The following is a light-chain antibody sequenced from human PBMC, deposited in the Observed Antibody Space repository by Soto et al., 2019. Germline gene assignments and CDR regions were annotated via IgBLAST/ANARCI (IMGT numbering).Light chain of an antibody. CDR1: SSDVGGYNW. CDR2: EVS. Sequence: QSALTQPASVSGSPGQSITISCTGTSSDVGGYNWLSWYQQRPGKAPKLIIFEVSNRPSGVSNRFSGSRSGNTASLTISGLQTEDEADYYCSSYTTNNIPVFGGGTKLTVL. J-gene: IGLJ3*02. V-gene: IGLV2-14*01. CDR3: SSYTTNNIPV.